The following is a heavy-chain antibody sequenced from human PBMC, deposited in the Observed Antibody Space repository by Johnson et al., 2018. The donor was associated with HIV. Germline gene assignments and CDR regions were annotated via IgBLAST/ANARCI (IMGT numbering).Heavy chain of an antibody. CDR1: GFTFSSYA. CDR3: ARDQAGTPDDAFDI. CDR2: ISYDGSNK. J-gene: IGHJ3*02. V-gene: IGHV3-30*04. D-gene: IGHD1-7*01. Sequence: QVQLVESGGGVVQPWRSLRLSCAASGFTFSSYAMHWVRQAPGKGLEWVAVISYDGSNKYYADSVKGRFTISRDNSKNTLYLQMNSLRAEDTAVYYCARDQAGTPDDAFDIWGQGTMVTVSS.